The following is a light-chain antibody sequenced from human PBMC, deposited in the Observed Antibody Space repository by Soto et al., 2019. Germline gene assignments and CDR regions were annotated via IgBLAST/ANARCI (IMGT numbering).Light chain of an antibody. Sequence: EIVMTQSPATLSVSPGERATLSCRASQSVSTNLAWYQQKPGQAPRLLIYGASTRATGIPARFWGSGSGTEFTLTISSLQSEDFAVYYCQHYNNWPPWTFGQGTKVEIK. CDR3: QHYNNWPPWT. V-gene: IGKV3-15*01. J-gene: IGKJ1*01. CDR2: GAS. CDR1: QSVSTN.